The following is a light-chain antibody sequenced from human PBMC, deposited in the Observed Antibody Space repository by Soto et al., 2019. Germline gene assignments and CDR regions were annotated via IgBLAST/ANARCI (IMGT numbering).Light chain of an antibody. CDR1: QSVTSNY. J-gene: IGKJ1*01. CDR3: QQYGSSPGT. Sequence: EIVLTHSPATLSLSPGERATLSCSASQSVTSNYLAWYQQKPGQAPRLLIFGASIRDTGIPDRFSGSGSGTDFTLTISRLEPEDFAVYYCQQYGSSPGTFGQGTKVDI. V-gene: IGKV3-20*01. CDR2: GAS.